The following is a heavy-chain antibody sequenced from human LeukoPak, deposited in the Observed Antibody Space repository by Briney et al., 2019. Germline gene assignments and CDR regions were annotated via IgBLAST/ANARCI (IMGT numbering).Heavy chain of an antibody. V-gene: IGHV1-69*04. CDR3: AYDYDILTGYPY. D-gene: IGHD3-9*01. CDR2: IIPILGIA. Sequence: GASVKVSCKASGYTFTSYGISWVRQAPGQGLEWMGRIIPILGIANYAQKFQGRVTITTDKSTSTAYMELSSLRSEDTAVYYCAYDYDILTGYPYWGQGTLVTVSS. J-gene: IGHJ4*02. CDR1: GYTFTSYG.